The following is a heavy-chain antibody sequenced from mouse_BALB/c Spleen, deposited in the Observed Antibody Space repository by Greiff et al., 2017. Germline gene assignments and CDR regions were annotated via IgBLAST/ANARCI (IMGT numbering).Heavy chain of an antibody. CDR1: GYTFTSYW. CDR2: IYPSDSYT. D-gene: IGHD2-1*01. CDR3: TIGNGTRGYAMDY. J-gene: IGHJ4*01. V-gene: IGHV1-69*02. Sequence: QVHVKQPGAELVRPGASVKLSCKASGYTFTSYWINWVKQRPGQGLEWIGNIYPSDSYTNYNQKFKDKATLTVDKSSSTAYMQLSSPTSEDSAVYYCTIGNGTRGYAMDYWGQGTSVTVSS.